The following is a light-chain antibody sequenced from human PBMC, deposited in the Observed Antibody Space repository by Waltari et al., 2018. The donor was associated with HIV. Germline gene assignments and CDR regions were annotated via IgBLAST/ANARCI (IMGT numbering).Light chain of an antibody. CDR3: CSYAGSFYV. J-gene: IGLJ1*01. Sequence: QSALTQPRSVSGSPGQSVTISCTGTSSDVGAYTYVSWYQQYPGKAPKLIIYNVSKRPSGVPGRFSGSKSGDTASLTISGLQAEDDADYFRCSYAGSFYVFGIGTKVTVL. V-gene: IGLV2-11*01. CDR1: SSDVGAYTY. CDR2: NVS.